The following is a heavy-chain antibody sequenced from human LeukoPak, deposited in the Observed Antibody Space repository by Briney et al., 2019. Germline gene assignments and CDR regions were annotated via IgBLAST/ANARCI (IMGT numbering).Heavy chain of an antibody. J-gene: IGHJ4*02. CDR1: GYTFTGYY. Sequence: ASVKVSCKXSGYTFTGYYMHWVRQAPGQGLERMGWINPNSGGTNYAQKFQGRVTMTRDTSISTAYMELSRLRSDDTAVYYCARDGYNQPVLTYCGQGTLVTVSS. CDR3: ARDGYNQPVLTY. D-gene: IGHD5-24*01. CDR2: INPNSGGT. V-gene: IGHV1-2*02.